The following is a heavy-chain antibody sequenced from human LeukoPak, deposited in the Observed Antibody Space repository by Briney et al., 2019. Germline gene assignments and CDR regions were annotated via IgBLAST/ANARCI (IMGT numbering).Heavy chain of an antibody. Sequence: ASVKVSCKASGYSFTDYYMHWVRQAPGQGLEWMGWINPNSGGTNYAQKFQGRVTMTRDTSISTAYMELSRLRSDDTAVYYCARELTAVAGTLGGYWGQGTLVTVSS. CDR2: INPNSGGT. V-gene: IGHV1-2*02. J-gene: IGHJ4*02. D-gene: IGHD6-19*01. CDR1: GYSFTDYY. CDR3: ARELTAVAGTLGGY.